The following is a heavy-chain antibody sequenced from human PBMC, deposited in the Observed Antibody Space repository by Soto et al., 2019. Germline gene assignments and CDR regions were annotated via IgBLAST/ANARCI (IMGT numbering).Heavy chain of an antibody. J-gene: IGHJ6*02. D-gene: IGHD3-22*01. CDR2: IYYSGST. CDR1: GGSISSYY. Sequence: SETLSLTCTVSGGSISSYYWSWIRQPPGKGLEWIGYIYYSGSTNYNPSLKSRVTISVDTSKNQFSLKLSSVTAADTAVYYCARDRRYYDSSGYYYYYGMDVWGQGTTVTVSS. CDR3: ARDRRYYDSSGYYYYYGMDV. V-gene: IGHV4-59*01.